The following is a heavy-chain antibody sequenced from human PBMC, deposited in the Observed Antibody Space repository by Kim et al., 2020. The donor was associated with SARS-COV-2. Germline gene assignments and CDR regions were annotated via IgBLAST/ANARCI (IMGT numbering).Heavy chain of an antibody. CDR3: AYYGSGSAIDY. D-gene: IGHD3-10*01. V-gene: IGHV4-39*01. Sequence: YSNPALHSRITLSVDTSKNQFSLKLSSVTAADTAVYYCAYYGSGSAIDYWGQGTLVTVSS. J-gene: IGHJ4*02.